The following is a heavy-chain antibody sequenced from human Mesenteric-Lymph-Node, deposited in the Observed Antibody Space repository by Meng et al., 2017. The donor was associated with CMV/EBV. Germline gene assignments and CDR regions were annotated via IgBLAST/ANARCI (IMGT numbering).Heavy chain of an antibody. J-gene: IGHJ6*02. V-gene: IGHV6-1*01. CDR1: GDSVSSNSAA. Sequence: SETLSLTCAISGDSVSSNSAAWNWIRQSPSRGLEWLGRTYYRSKWYNDYAVSVKSRITINPDTSKNQFSLQLNSVTPEDTAVYYCARDYYDSSGYFEYYYGMDVWGQGTTVTVSS. CDR2: TYYRSKWYN. D-gene: IGHD3-22*01. CDR3: ARDYYDSSGYFEYYYGMDV.